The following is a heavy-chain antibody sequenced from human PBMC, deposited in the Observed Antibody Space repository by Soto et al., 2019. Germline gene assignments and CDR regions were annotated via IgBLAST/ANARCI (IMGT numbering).Heavy chain of an antibody. CDR1: GGTFSSYA. Sequence: SVKVSCKASGGTFSSYAISWVRQAPGQGLEWMGGIIPIFGTANYAQKFQGRVTITADESTSTAYMELSSLRSEDTAVYYCARGPLGGSYYFDYWGQGTLVTVSS. CDR3: ARGPLGGSYYFDY. D-gene: IGHD1-26*01. V-gene: IGHV1-69*13. CDR2: IIPIFGTA. J-gene: IGHJ4*02.